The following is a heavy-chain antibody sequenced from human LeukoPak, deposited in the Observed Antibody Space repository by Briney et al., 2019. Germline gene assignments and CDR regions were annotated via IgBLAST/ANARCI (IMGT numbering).Heavy chain of an antibody. CDR1: GFTFSSYW. Sequence: PGGSLRLSCAASGFTFSSYWMHWVRQAPGKGLVWVSRINGDGSSTAYADSVKGRFTISRDNAKNTLYLQMNSLRAEDTAVYYCARELREHGVFDIWGQGTMVTVSS. V-gene: IGHV3-74*01. CDR2: INGDGSST. J-gene: IGHJ3*02. CDR3: ARELREHGVFDI. D-gene: IGHD1-26*01.